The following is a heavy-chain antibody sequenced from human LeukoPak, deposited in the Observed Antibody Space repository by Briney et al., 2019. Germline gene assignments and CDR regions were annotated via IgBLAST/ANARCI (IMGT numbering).Heavy chain of an antibody. CDR3: ARVSFDYYDSSGYYYYYYGMDV. V-gene: IGHV4-59*01. Sequence: PSETLSLTCTVSGGSISSYYWSWIRQPPGKGLEWIGYIYYSGSTNYNPSLKSQVTISVDTSKNQFSLKLSSVTAADTAVYYCARVSFDYYDSSGYYYYYYGMDVWGQGTTVTVSS. J-gene: IGHJ6*02. D-gene: IGHD3-22*01. CDR2: IYYSGST. CDR1: GGSISSYY.